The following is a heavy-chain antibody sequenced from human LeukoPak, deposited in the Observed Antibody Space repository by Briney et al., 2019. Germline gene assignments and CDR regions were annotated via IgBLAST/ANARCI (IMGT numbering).Heavy chain of an antibody. V-gene: IGHV3-20*04. J-gene: IGHJ4*02. CDR3: ATWAGGKAASGYY. Sequence: TGGSLRLSCAASGFTFDDYGMSWVRQAPGKGLEWVSGIIWSGGSTGYADSVKGRFTISRDNAKNSLYLQMNSLRAEDTAVYYCATWAGGKAASGYYWGQGTLVTVSS. D-gene: IGHD1-26*01. CDR1: GFTFDDYG. CDR2: IIWSGGST.